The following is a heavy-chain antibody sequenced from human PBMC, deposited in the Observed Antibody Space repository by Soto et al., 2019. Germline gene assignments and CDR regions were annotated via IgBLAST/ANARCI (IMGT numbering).Heavy chain of an antibody. CDR3: ARSHVLLWFGEPTHGSYYYGMDV. J-gene: IGHJ6*02. D-gene: IGHD3-10*01. CDR1: GYTFTSYD. CDR2: MNPNSGNT. V-gene: IGHV1-8*01. Sequence: QVQLVQSGAEVKKPGASVKVSCKASGYTFTSYDINWVRQATGQGLEWMGWMNPNSGNTGYAQKFQDRVTMTRNTSISSAYMELSSLRSEDTAVYYCARSHVLLWFGEPTHGSYYYGMDVWGQGTTVTVSS.